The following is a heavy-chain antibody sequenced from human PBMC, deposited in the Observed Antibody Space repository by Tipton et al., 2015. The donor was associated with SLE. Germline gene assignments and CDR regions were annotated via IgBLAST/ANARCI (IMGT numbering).Heavy chain of an antibody. CDR1: GGSISSYY. V-gene: IGHV4-59*12. Sequence: TLSLTCTVSGGSISSYYWRWIRQLPGKGLEWIGYIYYSGSTNYNPSLKSRVTISVDTSKNQFSLKLSSVTAADTPVYYCARGQQLVIYFDYWGQGTLVTVSS. CDR3: ARGQQLVIYFDY. D-gene: IGHD6-13*01. J-gene: IGHJ4*02. CDR2: IYYSGST.